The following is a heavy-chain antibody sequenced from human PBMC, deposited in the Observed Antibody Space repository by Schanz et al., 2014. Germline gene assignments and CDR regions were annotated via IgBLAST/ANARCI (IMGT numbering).Heavy chain of an antibody. J-gene: IGHJ6*02. Sequence: EGQLAESGGGVVQFGRSLRLSCAASGFTFSSYSMNWVRQAPGKGLEWVSSISSSSSYIYYADSVKGRFTISRDNAKNSLYLQMNSLRAEDTAVYYCAREEGWGIAAAGPKHYYYGMDVWGQGTTVTVSS. V-gene: IGHV3-21*01. CDR3: AREEGWGIAAAGPKHYYYGMDV. D-gene: IGHD6-13*01. CDR1: GFTFSSYS. CDR2: ISSSSSYI.